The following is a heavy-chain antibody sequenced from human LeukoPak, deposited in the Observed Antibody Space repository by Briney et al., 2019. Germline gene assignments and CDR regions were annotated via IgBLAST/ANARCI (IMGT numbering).Heavy chain of an antibody. J-gene: IGHJ6*02. CDR1: GYTFTGYY. V-gene: IGHV1-2*02. CDR2: INPNSGGT. D-gene: IGHD3-3*01. CDR3: ARDSNFWSGYPTYYYYYCGMDV. Sequence: ASVKVSCKASGYTFTGYYMHWVRQAPGQGLEWMGWINPNSGGTNYAQKFQGRVTMTRDTSTSTAYMGLSRLRSDDTAVYYCARDSNFWSGYPTYYYYYCGMDVWGQGTTVTVSS.